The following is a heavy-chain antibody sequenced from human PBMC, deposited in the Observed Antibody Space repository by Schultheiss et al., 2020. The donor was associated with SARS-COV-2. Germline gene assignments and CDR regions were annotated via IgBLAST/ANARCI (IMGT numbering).Heavy chain of an antibody. CDR1: GFTFTSSA. J-gene: IGHJ4*02. CDR2: IVVGSGNT. V-gene: IGHV1-58*02. Sequence: SVKVSCKASGFTFTSSAMQWVRQARGQRLEWIGWIVVGSGNTNYAQKFQERVTITRDMSTSTAYMELSSLRSEDTAVYYCAAVPYDILTGYYWGQGTLVTVSS. D-gene: IGHD3-9*01. CDR3: AAVPYDILTGYY.